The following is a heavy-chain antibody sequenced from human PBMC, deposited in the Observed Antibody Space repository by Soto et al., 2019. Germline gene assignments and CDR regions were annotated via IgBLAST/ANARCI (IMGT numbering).Heavy chain of an antibody. CDR2: IYHSGST. V-gene: IGHV4-30-2*01. D-gene: IGHD4-4*01. Sequence: QLQLQESGSGLVKPSQTLSLTCAVSAGSISSGDNSWSWIRQPPGKGLEWIGYIYHSGSTYYNPSPQRRGTRSTDRSKHQFALQLSSVPAADTAVYYCASGGGGNLDFAYWGQGTLVTVSS. J-gene: IGHJ4*02. CDR3: ASGGGGNLDFAY. CDR1: AGSISSGDNS.